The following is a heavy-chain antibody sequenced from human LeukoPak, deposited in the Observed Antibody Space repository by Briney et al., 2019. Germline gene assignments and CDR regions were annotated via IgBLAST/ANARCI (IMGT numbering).Heavy chain of an antibody. CDR2: MTSSNTI. J-gene: IGHJ3*02. V-gene: IGHV3-69-1*01. CDR1: GFTFSSYS. Sequence: GGSLRLSCAASGFTFSSYSMNWVRQAPGKGLEWVATMTSSNTIYYADSVKGRFTISRDNAENSVYLQMNSLRDEDTAVYSCARAQTIFWDFDGFDIWGRGTKVTVSS. CDR3: ARAQTIFWDFDGFDI. D-gene: IGHD3-9*01.